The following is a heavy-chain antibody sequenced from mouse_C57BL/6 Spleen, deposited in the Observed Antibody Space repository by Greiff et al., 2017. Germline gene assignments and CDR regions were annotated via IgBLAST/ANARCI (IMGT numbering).Heavy chain of an antibody. D-gene: IGHD2-1*01. V-gene: IGHV1-15*01. J-gene: IGHJ2*01. CDR2: IDPETGGT. CDR3: TPIYYGNYENY. Sequence: QVQLQQSGAELVRPGASVTLSCKASGYTFTDYEMHWVKQTPVHGLEWIGAIDPETGGTAYNQKFKGKAILTADKSSSTAYMELRSLTSEDSAVYYCTPIYYGNYENYWGQGTTLTVSS. CDR1: GYTFTDYE.